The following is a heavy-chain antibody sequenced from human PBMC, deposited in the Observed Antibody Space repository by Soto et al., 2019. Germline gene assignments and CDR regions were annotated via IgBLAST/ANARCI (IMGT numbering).Heavy chain of an antibody. CDR3: AKEQERSITIFGVALAERHYYGMDV. CDR2: INSRSSAF. CDR1: GFTFSSYG. Sequence: PGVSLRLSCAASGFTFSSYGMNWVRQAPGKGLEWVSYINSRSSAFYYADSVKGRFTISRDNAKNSLYLQMNSLRDEDTAVYYSAKEQERSITIFGVALAERHYYGMDVWGQGSTVTV. V-gene: IGHV3-48*02. D-gene: IGHD3-3*01. J-gene: IGHJ6*02.